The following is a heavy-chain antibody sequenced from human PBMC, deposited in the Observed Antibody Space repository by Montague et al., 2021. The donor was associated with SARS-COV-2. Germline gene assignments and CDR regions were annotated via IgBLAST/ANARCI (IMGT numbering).Heavy chain of an antibody. CDR1: GGSISSSSYY. CDR3: ARQRRGGLVSTPRFFDY. J-gene: IGHJ4*02. Sequence: SETLSLTCTVSGGSISSSSYYWVWIRQPPGKGLEWIGSIYYSGSTYSNPSLKSPVTISVDTSKNQFSLKLSSVTAADTAVYYCARQRRGGLVSTPRFFDYWGQGTLVTVSS. CDR2: IYYSGST. D-gene: IGHD6-19*01. V-gene: IGHV4-39*01.